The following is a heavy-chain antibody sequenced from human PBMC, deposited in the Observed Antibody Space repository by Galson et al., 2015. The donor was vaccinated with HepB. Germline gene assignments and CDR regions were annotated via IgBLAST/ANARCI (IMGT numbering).Heavy chain of an antibody. D-gene: IGHD1-26*01. CDR2: VGTTDDS. CDR1: GFAFRTHD. CDR3: VRSGAAYYFDV. J-gene: IGHJ4*02. V-gene: IGHV3-13*04. Sequence: SLRLSCAASGFAFRTHDMHWVRQPRGGRLEWVAGVGTTDDSYYAASVKGRFTVSRDDAKNSFFLQMDSLTDGDMAVYYCVRSGAAYYFDVWGQEILVIVSS.